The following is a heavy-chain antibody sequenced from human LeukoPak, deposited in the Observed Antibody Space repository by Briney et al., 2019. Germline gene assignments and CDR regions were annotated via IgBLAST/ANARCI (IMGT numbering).Heavy chain of an antibody. CDR2: IKPDGSEK. CDR3: ARDQYDTWSRRGNFDS. CDR1: VFTFTTYW. J-gene: IGHJ4*02. Sequence: PGGSLRLSCAASVFTFTTYWMSWVRQAPGKGLEWVANIKPDGSEKYYVDSVKGRFTISRDNAKNSLYLQMNSLRAEDTAVYYCARDQYDTWSRRGNFDSWGQGTLVIVSS. V-gene: IGHV3-7*01. D-gene: IGHD3/OR15-3a*01.